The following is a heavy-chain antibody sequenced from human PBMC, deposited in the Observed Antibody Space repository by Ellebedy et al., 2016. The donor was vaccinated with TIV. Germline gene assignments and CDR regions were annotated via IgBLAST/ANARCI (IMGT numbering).Heavy chain of an antibody. J-gene: IGHJ4*02. CDR3: TRKKTTVVMLDY. CDR2: IRSKAYGGTA. CDR1: GFTFGDYG. Sequence: GESLKISCTASGFTFGDYGMVWFRQAPGKGLEWVGFIRSKAYGGTADYAASVKGRFTISRDDSKGIAYLQMESLKTEDTAVYYCTRKKTTVVMLDYWGQGTLVTVSS. V-gene: IGHV3-49*03. D-gene: IGHD4-23*01.